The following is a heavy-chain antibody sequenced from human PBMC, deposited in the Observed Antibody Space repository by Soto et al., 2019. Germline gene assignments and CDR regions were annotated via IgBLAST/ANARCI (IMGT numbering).Heavy chain of an antibody. CDR1: GYTFINYH. CDR3: AKSPRGEMATD. CDR2: INTYNGMT. Sequence: QVQLVQSGGEVKKPGASVTVSCKASGYTFINYHITWVRQAPGQGLEWMAWINTYNGMTDYAQSFQGRVTMTRDTSTSTAYMELRNLGSDDTAVYFCAKSPRGEMATDWGQGPLVTVSS. V-gene: IGHV1-18*01. J-gene: IGHJ4*02. D-gene: IGHD5-12*01.